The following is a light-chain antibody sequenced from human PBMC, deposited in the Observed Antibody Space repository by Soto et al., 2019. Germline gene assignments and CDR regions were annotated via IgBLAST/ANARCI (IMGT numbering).Light chain of an antibody. CDR1: SDNVDGYNF. V-gene: IGLV2-11*01. CDR3: CSYAGASTFDVV. CDR2: DVS. J-gene: IGLJ2*01. Sequence: QSALTQPRSVSGSPGQSVTISCTGTSDNVDGYNFVSWYQHHPGKAPKLVIHDVSERPSGVPDRFSGSKSGNTASLTISGLQAEDEADYYCCSYAGASTFDVVFGGGPKVTVL.